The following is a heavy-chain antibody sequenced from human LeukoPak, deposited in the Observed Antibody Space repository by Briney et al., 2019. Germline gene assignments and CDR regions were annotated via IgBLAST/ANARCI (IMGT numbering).Heavy chain of an antibody. V-gene: IGHV3-23*05. CDR1: GFTFSAYA. Sequence: GGSLRLSCEASGFTFSAYAMTWVRQAPGKGLEWVSSIGGDNKPHYSESVKGRFAISRDNSKNTLFLQLHNLRVEDTALYYCAGDLHYYVAMDVWGQGTTVTVSS. CDR3: AGDLHYYVAMDV. J-gene: IGHJ6*02. D-gene: IGHD3-10*02. CDR2: IGGDNKP.